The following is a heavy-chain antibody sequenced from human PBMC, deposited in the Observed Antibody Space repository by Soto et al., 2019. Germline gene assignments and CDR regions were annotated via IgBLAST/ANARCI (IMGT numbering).Heavy chain of an antibody. CDR2: IGTSRKYI. D-gene: IGHD3-9*01. Sequence: GGSLRLSCATSGYTLNDYSMNWVRQAPGKGLEWVSYIGTSRKYIFYADSVRGRFIISRDNARNSIYLQLNSLRVEDTAVYYCVRDRDWAFDVWGHGTMVTVSS. CDR3: VRDRDWAFDV. J-gene: IGHJ3*01. V-gene: IGHV3-21*05. CDR1: GYTLNDYS.